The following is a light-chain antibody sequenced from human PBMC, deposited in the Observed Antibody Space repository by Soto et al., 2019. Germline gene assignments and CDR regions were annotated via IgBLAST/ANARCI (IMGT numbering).Light chain of an antibody. CDR3: CSYAGSSPLSV. CDR1: SSDVGSYNL. Sequence: QSVLTQPASVSGSPGQSITISCTGTSSDVGSYNLVSWYQQHPGKAPKLMIYEGSKRPSGVSNRFSGSKSGTTASLTISGLQAEDEADYYCCSYAGSSPLSVFGGGTKLTVL. CDR2: EGS. V-gene: IGLV2-23*01. J-gene: IGLJ2*01.